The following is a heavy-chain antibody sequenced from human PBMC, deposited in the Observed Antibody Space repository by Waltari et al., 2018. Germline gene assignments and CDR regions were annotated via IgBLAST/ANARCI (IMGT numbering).Heavy chain of an antibody. CDR3: ARVIRQQQPEPHDY. CDR2: VDPEEGET. D-gene: IGHD6-13*01. V-gene: IGHV1-69-2*01. Sequence: EVQLVQSGAEVKKPGATVKISCKVSGYTFTDYYMHWVQQAPGKGLEWMGLVDPEEGETRYAEKFQGRVTITAETATDTAYMELSSLRSEDTAVYYCARVIRQQQPEPHDYWGQGTLVTVSS. J-gene: IGHJ4*02. CDR1: GYTFTDYY.